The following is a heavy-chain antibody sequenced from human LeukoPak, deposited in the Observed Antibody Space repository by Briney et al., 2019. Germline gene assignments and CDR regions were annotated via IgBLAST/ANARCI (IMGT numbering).Heavy chain of an antibody. D-gene: IGHD6-13*01. CDR3: ARFVIAAASDY. CDR2: ISSSSSYI. J-gene: IGHJ4*02. V-gene: IGHV3-21*01. CDR1: GFTFSSYS. Sequence: GGSLRLSCAASGFTFSSYSMNWVRQAPGKGLEWVSSISSSSSYIYYADSVKGRFTISRDNAKNSLYLQMNSLRAEDTAVYYCARFVIAAASDYWGQGTLVTVSS.